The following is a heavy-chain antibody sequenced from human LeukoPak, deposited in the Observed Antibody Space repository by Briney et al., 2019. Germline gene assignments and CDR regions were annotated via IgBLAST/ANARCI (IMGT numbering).Heavy chain of an antibody. Sequence: GGSLRLSCAASGFTFDDYAMHWVRQAPGKGLEWVSGISWNSGSIGYADSVKGRFTISRDNAKNSLYLQMNSLRAEDTALYYCTKDRGGSSQLGDAFDVWGQGTMVSVSS. D-gene: IGHD1-26*01. CDR2: ISWNSGSI. CDR3: TKDRGGSSQLGDAFDV. J-gene: IGHJ3*01. V-gene: IGHV3-9*01. CDR1: GFTFDDYA.